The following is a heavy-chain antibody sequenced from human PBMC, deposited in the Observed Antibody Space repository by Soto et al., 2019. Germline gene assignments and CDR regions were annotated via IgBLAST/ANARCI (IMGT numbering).Heavy chain of an antibody. CDR2: VHYSGST. CDR3: ACIFSGGYGYGFYYYGMDV. CDR1: GGSISSNIYY. V-gene: IGHV4-39*01. J-gene: IGHJ6*02. D-gene: IGHD5-18*01. Sequence: SETLSLTCSVSGGSISSNIYYWGWIRQPPGKGLEWIATVHYSGSTYYNPSLKSRVTISVDTSKNQFSLKLSSVTAADTAVYYCACIFSGGYGYGFYYYGMDVWGQGTTVTVSS.